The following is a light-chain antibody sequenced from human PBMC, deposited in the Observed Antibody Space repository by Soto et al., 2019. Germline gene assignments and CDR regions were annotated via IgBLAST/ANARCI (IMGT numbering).Light chain of an antibody. CDR1: SSDVGGYDY. J-gene: IGLJ2*01. CDR3: FSYAGTYTPVV. V-gene: IGLV2-11*01. CDR2: DVS. Sequence: QSALTQPRSVSGSTGQSVTISCSGTSSDVGGYDYVSWYQQSPDKAPKLMIFDVSERPAGVPDRFAGSKSGNTASLTISGLQAEDEADYYCFSYAGTYTPVVFGGGTKLTVL.